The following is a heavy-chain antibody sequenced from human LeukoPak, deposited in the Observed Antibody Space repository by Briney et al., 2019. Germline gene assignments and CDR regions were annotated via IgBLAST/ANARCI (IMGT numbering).Heavy chain of an antibody. CDR2: IKQDGSEK. J-gene: IGHJ4*02. CDR1: GFTFSNAW. CDR3: AREFSAMVRGVIEYYFDY. V-gene: IGHV3-7*01. Sequence: GGSLRLSCAASGFTFSNAWMCWVRQAPGKGLEWVANIKQDGSEKYYVDSVKGRFTISRDNAKNSLYLQMNSLRAEDTAVYYCAREFSAMVRGVIEYYFDYWGQGTLVTVSS. D-gene: IGHD3-10*01.